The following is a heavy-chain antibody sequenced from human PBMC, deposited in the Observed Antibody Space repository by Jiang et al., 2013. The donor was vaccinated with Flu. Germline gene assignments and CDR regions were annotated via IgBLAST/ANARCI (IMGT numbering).Heavy chain of an antibody. CDR1: GYTFTSYG. Sequence: GAEVKKPGASVKVSCKASGYTFTSYGISWVRQAPGQGLEWMGWISAYNGNTNYAQKLQGRVTMTTDTSTSTAYMELRSLRSDDTAVYYCARVISLLVVTPTREMDYWGQGTLVTVSS. D-gene: IGHD4-23*01. J-gene: IGHJ4*02. V-gene: IGHV1-18*01. CDR2: ISAYNGNT. CDR3: ARVISLLVVTPTREMDY.